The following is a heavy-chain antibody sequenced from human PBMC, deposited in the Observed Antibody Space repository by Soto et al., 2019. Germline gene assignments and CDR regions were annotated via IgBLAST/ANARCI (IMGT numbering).Heavy chain of an antibody. V-gene: IGHV3-23*01. J-gene: IGHJ4*02. CDR1: GFTFSSYA. D-gene: IGHD3-16*01. CDR2: ISGSGGST. Sequence: EVQLLESGGGLVQPGGSLRLSCAASGFTFSSYAMSWVRQAPGKGLEWVSAISGSGGSTYYADSVKGRFTISRDNSKNTLYLQMNSLRAEDTAVYYCAKDQWGGGYYDYVWGSYASFDYWGQGTLVTVSS. CDR3: AKDQWGGGYYDYVWGSYASFDY.